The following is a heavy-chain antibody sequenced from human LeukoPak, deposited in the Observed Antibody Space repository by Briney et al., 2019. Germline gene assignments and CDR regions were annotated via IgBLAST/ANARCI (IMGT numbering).Heavy chain of an antibody. CDR2: IYFSGST. D-gene: IGHD2-21*02. J-gene: IGHJ3*02. CDR1: GGSITSTTYY. CDR3: ARDAVTYDAFDI. V-gene: IGHV4-39*07. Sequence: SETLSLTCTVSGGSITSTTYYWGWIRQPPGKGLEWIGSIYFSGSTYYNPSLKSRVTISVDTSKNQFSLKLSSVTAADTAVYYCARDAVTYDAFDIWGQGTMVTVSS.